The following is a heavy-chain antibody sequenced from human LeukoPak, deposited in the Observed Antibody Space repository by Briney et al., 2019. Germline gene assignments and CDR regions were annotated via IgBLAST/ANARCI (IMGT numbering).Heavy chain of an antibody. D-gene: IGHD3-16*01. CDR1: GFTFSSYG. J-gene: IGHJ3*02. CDR3: ARDDALGDNALGI. CDR2: ILNDGSQE. Sequence: GGSLRLSCAASGFTFSSYGMHWVRQAPGKGLEWVAVILNDGSQEKYADSVKGRFTISRDNSKNTLFLQMNSLRAEDTAVYYCARDDALGDNALGIWGQGTMVTVSS. V-gene: IGHV3-33*01.